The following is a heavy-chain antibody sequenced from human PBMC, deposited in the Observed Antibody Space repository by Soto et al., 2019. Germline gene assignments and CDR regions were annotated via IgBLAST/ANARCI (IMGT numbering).Heavy chain of an antibody. CDR3: ARSPHSSGSYYNGGFAYNWFDP. Sequence: QVQLVQSGAEVKKPGASVKVSCKASGYTFASYDINWVRQATGQGLEWMGWMNPNSGNTGYAQKFQGRVTMTRNTSISTAYMELSSLRSEDTAVYYCARSPHSSGSYYNGGFAYNWFDPWGQGTLVTVSS. J-gene: IGHJ5*02. CDR1: GYTFASYD. D-gene: IGHD3-10*01. V-gene: IGHV1-8*01. CDR2: MNPNSGNT.